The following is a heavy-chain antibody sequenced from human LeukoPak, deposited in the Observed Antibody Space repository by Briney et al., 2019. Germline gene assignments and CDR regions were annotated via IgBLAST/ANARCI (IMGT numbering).Heavy chain of an antibody. CDR3: AKGGYYGSSGYYYRSFGMDV. CDR1: GFTFSSYA. Sequence: GGSLRLSCAASGFTFSSYAMSWVRQAPGKGLEWVSAISGSGGSTYYADSVKGRFTISRDNSKNTLYLQMNSLRAEDTAVYYCAKGGYYGSSGYYYRSFGMDVWGQGTTVTVSS. J-gene: IGHJ6*02. V-gene: IGHV3-23*01. CDR2: ISGSGGST. D-gene: IGHD3-22*01.